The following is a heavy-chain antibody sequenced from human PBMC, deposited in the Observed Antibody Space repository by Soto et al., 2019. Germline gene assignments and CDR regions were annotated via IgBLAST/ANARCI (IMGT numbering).Heavy chain of an antibody. CDR3: AREGYPCYY. J-gene: IGHJ4*02. Sequence: EVQLVESGGGLVQPGGSLRLSCAASGFTFSSYSMNWVRQAPGKGLEWVSYFSSSSSTIYYADSVKGRFTISRDNAKNSLYLQMNILRDEDTAVYYCAREGYPCYYWGQGTLVTVSS. CDR1: GFTFSSYS. D-gene: IGHD5-12*01. CDR2: FSSSSSTI. V-gene: IGHV3-48*02.